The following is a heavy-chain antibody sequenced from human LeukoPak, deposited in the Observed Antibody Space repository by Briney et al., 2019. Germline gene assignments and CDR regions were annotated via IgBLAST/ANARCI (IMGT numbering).Heavy chain of an antibody. CDR3: ARDAIVSSGY. V-gene: IGHV3-7*01. CDR2: IKQDGSEK. J-gene: IGHJ4*02. CDR1: GGSISSYY. D-gene: IGHD3-22*01. Sequence: PSETLSLTCTVSGGSISSYYWSWVRQAPGKGLEWVANIKQDGSEKYYVDSVKGRFTISRDNAKNSLYLQMNSLRAEDTAVYYCARDAIVSSGYWGQGTLVTVSS.